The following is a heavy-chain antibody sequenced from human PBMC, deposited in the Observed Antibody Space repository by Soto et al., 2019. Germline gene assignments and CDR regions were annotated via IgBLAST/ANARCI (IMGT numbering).Heavy chain of an antibody. CDR3: ARVSSSIVVVPDYGMDV. D-gene: IGHD2-15*01. Sequence: QVQLVQSGVEVKKPGASVKVSCKASGYTFISHGISWVRQAPGHGLEWMGWISGKNGNTNYAQKLQGRVTLTTDTSTSTAYMELRSLRSDDTAVYYWARVSSSIVVVPDYGMDVWGQGTTVTVSS. CDR1: GYTFISHG. CDR2: ISGKNGNT. V-gene: IGHV1-18*04. J-gene: IGHJ6*02.